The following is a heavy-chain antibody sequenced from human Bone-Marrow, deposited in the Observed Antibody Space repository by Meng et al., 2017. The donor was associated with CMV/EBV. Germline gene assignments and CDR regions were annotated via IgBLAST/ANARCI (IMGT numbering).Heavy chain of an antibody. D-gene: IGHD5-24*01. Sequence: QVDLVGSGGGLFKPGGSLRLSCAASGFTFSDYYMSWIRQAPGKGLEWVSYISSSSSYTNYADSVKGRFTISRDNAKNSLYLQMNSLRAEDTAVYYCARGRWLQFNYWGQGTLVTVSS. V-gene: IGHV3-11*05. CDR3: ARGRWLQFNY. J-gene: IGHJ4*02. CDR1: GFTFSDYY. CDR2: ISSSSSYT.